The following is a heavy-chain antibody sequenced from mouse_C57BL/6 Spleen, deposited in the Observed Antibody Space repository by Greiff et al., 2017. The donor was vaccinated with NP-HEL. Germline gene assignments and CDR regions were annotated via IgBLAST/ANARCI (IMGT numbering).Heavy chain of an antibody. Sequence: DVKLQESGAELVRPGASVKLSCTASGFNIKDDYMHWVKQRPEQGLEWIGWIDPENGDTEYASKFQGKATITADTSSNTAYLQLSSLTSEDTAVYYCTTEQAFADWGQGTLVTVSA. CDR2: IDPENGDT. J-gene: IGHJ3*01. CDR1: GFNIKDDY. D-gene: IGHD3-2*02. V-gene: IGHV14-4*01. CDR3: TTEQAFAD.